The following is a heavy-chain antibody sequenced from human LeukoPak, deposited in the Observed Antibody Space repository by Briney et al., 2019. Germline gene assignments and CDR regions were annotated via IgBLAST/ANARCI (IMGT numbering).Heavy chain of an antibody. V-gene: IGHV4-59*01. CDR2: IYYSGST. D-gene: IGHD5-12*01. J-gene: IGHJ5*02. CDR1: GGSISSYY. CDR3: ARDSGYNFGLDL. Sequence: SETLSLTCTVSGGSISSYYWSWIRQPPGKGLEWIGYIYYSGSTNYNPSLKSRVTISVDTSKNQFSLKLSSVTAADTAVYYCARDSGYNFGLDLWGQGALVTVSS.